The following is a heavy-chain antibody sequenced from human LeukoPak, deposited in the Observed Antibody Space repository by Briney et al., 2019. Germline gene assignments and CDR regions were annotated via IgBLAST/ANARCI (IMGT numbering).Heavy chain of an antibody. CDR3: ARGHYYGSSPFDY. V-gene: IGHV4-34*01. Sequence: SETLSLTCVVNGGSFSGYYWSWIRQPPGKGLEWIGEIDRSGGTNYNPSLKSRVTISVDTSKSHFSLWLSSVTAADTAVYYCARGHYYGSSPFDYWGQGTLVTVSS. D-gene: IGHD3-10*01. CDR2: IDRSGGT. CDR1: GGSFSGYY. J-gene: IGHJ4*02.